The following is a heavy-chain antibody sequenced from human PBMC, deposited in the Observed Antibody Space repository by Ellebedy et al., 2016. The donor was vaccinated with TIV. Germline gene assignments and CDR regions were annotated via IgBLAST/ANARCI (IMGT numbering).Heavy chain of an antibody. CDR2: ISGSGGST. V-gene: IGHV3-23*01. D-gene: IGHD2-21*02. CDR3: AKRLGVTAIFDY. CDR1: GFTFSSYA. Sequence: GESLKISCAASGFTFSSYAMSWVRQAPGKGLEWVSAISGSGGSTYYADSVKGRFTISRDNSKNTLYLQMNSLRAEDTAVYYCAKRLGVTAIFDYWGQGTLVTVSS. J-gene: IGHJ4*02.